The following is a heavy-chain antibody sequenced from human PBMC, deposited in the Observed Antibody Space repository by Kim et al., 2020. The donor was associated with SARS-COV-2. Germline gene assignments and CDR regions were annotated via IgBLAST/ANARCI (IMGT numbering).Heavy chain of an antibody. CDR1: GGSISGYY. V-gene: IGHV4-59*01. CDR3: ARVAGSPDDDTSYYHAFH. CDR2: ISYSGST. Sequence: SETLSLTCTVSGGSISGYYWTWIRQPPTKGLEWIGYISYSGSTDYNPSLKSRITISVDTSKNQFSLRLSSVTAADTAVYYCARVAGSPDDDTSYYHAFH. J-gene: IGHJ3*02. D-gene: IGHD3-10*01.